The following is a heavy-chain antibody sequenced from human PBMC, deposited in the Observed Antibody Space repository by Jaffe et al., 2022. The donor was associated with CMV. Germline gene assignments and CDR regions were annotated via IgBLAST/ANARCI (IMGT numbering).Heavy chain of an antibody. V-gene: IGHV3-21*01. CDR1: GFTFSSYS. J-gene: IGHJ1*01. CDR2: ISSSSSYI. CDR3: ARDGDLTVTAHNEYFQH. Sequence: EVQLVESGGGLVKPGGSLRLSCAASGFTFSSYSMNWVRQAPGKGLEWVSSISSSSSYIYYADSVKGRFTISRDNAKNSLYLQMNSLRAEDTAVYYCARDGDLTVTAHNEYFQHWGQGTLVTVSS. D-gene: IGHD4-17*01.